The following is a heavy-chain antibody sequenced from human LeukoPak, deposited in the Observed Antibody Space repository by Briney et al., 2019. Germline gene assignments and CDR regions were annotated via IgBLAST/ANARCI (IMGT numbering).Heavy chain of an antibody. CDR1: GYTFTDYY. Sequence: ASVKISCKVSGYTFTDYYMHWVQQAPGNGLEWMGLVDPEDGETIYAEKFQGRVTITADTSTDTAYMELSSRRSEDTAVYYCATASSAITIFGVVIDNNAFDIWGQGTMVTVSS. CDR3: ATASSAITIFGVVIDNNAFDI. D-gene: IGHD3-3*01. J-gene: IGHJ3*02. CDR2: VDPEDGET. V-gene: IGHV1-69-2*01.